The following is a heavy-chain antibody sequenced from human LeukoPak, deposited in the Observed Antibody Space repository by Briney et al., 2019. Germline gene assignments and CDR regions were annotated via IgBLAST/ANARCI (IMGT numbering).Heavy chain of an antibody. CDR1: GFTFSSYA. Sequence: GGSLRLSCEASGFTFSSYAMHWVRQAPGKGLEWVAVIWFDGATKFYGDSVTGRFTISRDNSKNTLYLQMNSLRAEDTAVYYCAKDGYSSIPGFHFEYWGQGTPVTVSS. CDR3: AKDGYSSIPGFHFEY. V-gene: IGHV3-33*06. D-gene: IGHD6-13*01. J-gene: IGHJ4*02. CDR2: IWFDGATK.